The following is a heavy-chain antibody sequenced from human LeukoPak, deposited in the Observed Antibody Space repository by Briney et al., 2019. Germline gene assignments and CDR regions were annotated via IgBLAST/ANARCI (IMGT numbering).Heavy chain of an antibody. CDR3: ARVTGYVIEDNFDY. V-gene: IGHV4-59*01. J-gene: IGHJ4*02. D-gene: IGHD2-15*01. CDR2: IYYSGST. Sequence: SETLSLTCIVSGGSISNYYWSWIRQPPGKGLEWIGYIYYSGSTNYNPSLKSRVTILVDTSKNQFSLKLRSVTAADTAVYYCARVTGYVIEDNFDYWGQGTLVTVSS. CDR1: GGSISNYY.